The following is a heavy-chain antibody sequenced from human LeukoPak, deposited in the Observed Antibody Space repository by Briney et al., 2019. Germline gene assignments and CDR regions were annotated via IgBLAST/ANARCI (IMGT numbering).Heavy chain of an antibody. CDR1: GASFSGYY. Sequence: SETLSLTCTVSGASFSGYYWGWIRQPPGKGLEWIGSIYYSGSTYYNPSLKSRVTISVDTSKKQFSLKLSSVTAADTAVYYCARSYESSGYKHWGQGTLVTVSS. CDR2: IYYSGST. J-gene: IGHJ1*01. D-gene: IGHD3-22*01. V-gene: IGHV4-39*01. CDR3: ARSYESSGYKH.